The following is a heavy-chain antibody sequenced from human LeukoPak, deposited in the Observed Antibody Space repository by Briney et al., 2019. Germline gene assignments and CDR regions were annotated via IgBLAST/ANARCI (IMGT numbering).Heavy chain of an antibody. D-gene: IGHD2-15*01. J-gene: IGHJ1*01. CDR3: ANAGVVVVAAPWGYFQH. CDR2: ISGSGGST. V-gene: IGHV3-23*01. CDR1: GFTFSSYA. Sequence: GGSLRLSCAASGFTFSSYAMSWVRQAPGKGLEWVSAISGSGGSTYYADSVKGRFTISRDNSKNTLYLPMNSLRAEDTAVYYCANAGVVVVAAPWGYFQHWGQGTLVTVSS.